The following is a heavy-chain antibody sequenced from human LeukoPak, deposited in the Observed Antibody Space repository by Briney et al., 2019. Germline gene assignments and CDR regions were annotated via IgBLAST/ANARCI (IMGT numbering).Heavy chain of an antibody. V-gene: IGHV3-74*01. CDR1: GFTFSDYW. D-gene: IGHD5-18*01. Sequence: GGSLRLSCAASGFTFSDYWMHWVRQAPGKGLEWVSRIYSDESSTYYADSVKGRFTISRDNAKNTLYLQMNSLRAEDTAVYYCAKGYYYFDYWGQGTLVTVSS. J-gene: IGHJ4*02. CDR3: AKGYYYFDY. CDR2: IYSDESST.